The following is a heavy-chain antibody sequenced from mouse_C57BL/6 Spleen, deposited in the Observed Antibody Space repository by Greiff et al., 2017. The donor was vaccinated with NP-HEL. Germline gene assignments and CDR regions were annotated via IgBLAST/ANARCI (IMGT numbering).Heavy chain of an antibody. D-gene: IGHD2-4*01. Sequence: QVQLKQSGAELARPGASVKMSCKASGYTFTSYTMHWVKQRPGQGLEWIGYINPSSGYTKYNQKFKDKATLTADKSSSTAYMQLSSLTSEDSAVYYCARSRGLGGYFDVWGTGTTVTVSS. V-gene: IGHV1-4*01. J-gene: IGHJ1*03. CDR2: INPSSGYT. CDR1: GYTFTSYT. CDR3: ARSRGLGGYFDV.